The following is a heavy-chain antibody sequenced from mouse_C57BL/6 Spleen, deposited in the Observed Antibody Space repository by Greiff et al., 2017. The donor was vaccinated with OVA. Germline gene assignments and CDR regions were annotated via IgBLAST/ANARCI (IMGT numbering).Heavy chain of an antibody. V-gene: IGHV3-6*01. J-gene: IGHJ4*01. Sequence: EVQLQQSGPGLVKPSQSLSLTCSVTGYSITSGYYWNWIRQFPGNTLEWMGYISYDGSNNYNPSLKNRISITRDTSKNQFFLKLNSVTTEDTATYYCARDGNYGGDAMDYWGQGTSVTVSS. CDR2: ISYDGSN. CDR1: GYSITSGYY. CDR3: ARDGNYGGDAMDY. D-gene: IGHD2-1*01.